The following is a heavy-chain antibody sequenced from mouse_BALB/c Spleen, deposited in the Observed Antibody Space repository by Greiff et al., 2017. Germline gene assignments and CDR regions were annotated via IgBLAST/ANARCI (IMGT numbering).Heavy chain of an antibody. CDR1: GFTFSSYA. Sequence: VQLKESGGGLVKPGGSLKLSCAASGFTFSSYAMSWVRQTPEKRLEWVASISSGGSTYYPDSVKGRFTISRDNARNILYLQMSSLRSEDTAMYYCARGYGNPSMDYWGQGTSVTVSS. J-gene: IGHJ4*01. CDR3: ARGYGNPSMDY. V-gene: IGHV5-6-5*01. D-gene: IGHD2-10*02. CDR2: ISSGGST.